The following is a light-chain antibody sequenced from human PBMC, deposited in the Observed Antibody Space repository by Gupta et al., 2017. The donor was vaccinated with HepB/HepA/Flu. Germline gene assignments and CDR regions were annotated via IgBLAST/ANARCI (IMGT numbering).Light chain of an antibody. J-gene: IGKJ2*03. CDR2: NTS. V-gene: IGKV3-11*01. CDR1: QSVSFY. CDR3: QQRSNWPLFS. Sequence: EIVLTQSPATLSLSPGERATLSCRASQSVSFYLAWYQQKPGQAPRLLIYNTSNRATGTPARFSGSGAGTDFTLTISSLEPDDFAVYYCQQRSNWPLFSFGQGTKLEIK.